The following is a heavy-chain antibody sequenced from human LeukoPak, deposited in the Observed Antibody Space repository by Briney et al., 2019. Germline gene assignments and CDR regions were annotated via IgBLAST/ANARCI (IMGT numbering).Heavy chain of an antibody. Sequence: GASVKVSCKASGYTFTGYYMHRVRQAPGQGLEWMGWINPNSGGTNYAQKFQGRVTMTRDTSISTAYMELSRLRSDDTAVYYCAREVVLSSSTSFDYWGQGTLVTVSS. D-gene: IGHD2-2*01. J-gene: IGHJ4*02. CDR1: GYTFTGYY. V-gene: IGHV1-2*02. CDR2: INPNSGGT. CDR3: AREVVLSSSTSFDY.